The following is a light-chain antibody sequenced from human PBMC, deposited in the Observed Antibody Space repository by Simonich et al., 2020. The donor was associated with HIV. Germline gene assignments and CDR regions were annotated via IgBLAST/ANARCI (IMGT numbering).Light chain of an antibody. Sequence: DIVMTQSPLSLPVTPGEPASISCRSSQSVLHSNGNNYLDWYLQKPGQSPQLLIYLGSNRASGVPDRFSGSGSGTDFTLKISRVEAEDVGVYYCMQALQTPLTFGPGTKVDIK. CDR1: QSVLHSNGNNY. J-gene: IGKJ3*01. V-gene: IGKV2-28*01. CDR3: MQALQTPLT. CDR2: LGS.